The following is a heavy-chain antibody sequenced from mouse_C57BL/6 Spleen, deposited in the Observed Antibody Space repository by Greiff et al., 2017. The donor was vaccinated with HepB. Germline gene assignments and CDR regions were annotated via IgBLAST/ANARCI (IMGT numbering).Heavy chain of an antibody. CDR3: ARHGGNYGGFAY. CDR2: IWSDGST. V-gene: IGHV2-6-1*01. CDR1: GFSLTSYG. J-gene: IGHJ3*01. Sequence: VKLLESGPGLVAPSQSLSITCTVSGFSLTSYGVHWVRQPPGKGLEWLVVIWSDGSTTYNSALKSRLSISKDNSKSQVFLKMNSLQTDDTAMYYCARHGGNYGGFAYWGQGTLVTVSA. D-gene: IGHD2-1*01.